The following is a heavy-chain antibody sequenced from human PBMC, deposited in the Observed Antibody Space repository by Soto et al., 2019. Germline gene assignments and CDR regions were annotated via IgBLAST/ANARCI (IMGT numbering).Heavy chain of an antibody. CDR3: AKDSYYYDSSGYYSPGLGGMDV. CDR2: ISYDGSNK. CDR1: GFTFSSYG. D-gene: IGHD3-22*01. Sequence: QVQLVESGGGVVQPGRSLRLSCAASGFTFSSYGMHWVRQAPGKGLEWVAVISYDGSNKYYADSVKGRFTISRDNSKNTLYLKMNSLRAEDTAVYYCAKDSYYYDSSGYYSPGLGGMDVWGQGTTVTVSS. J-gene: IGHJ6*02. V-gene: IGHV3-30*18.